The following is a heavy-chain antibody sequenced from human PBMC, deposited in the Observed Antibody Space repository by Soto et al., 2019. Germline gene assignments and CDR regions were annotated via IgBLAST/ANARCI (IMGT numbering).Heavy chain of an antibody. CDR1: GYTFTSYA. CDR2: INAGNGNT. V-gene: IGHV1-3*01. CDR3: ARIQVLNYYDSSGLVELGPIDY. D-gene: IGHD3-22*01. J-gene: IGHJ4*02. Sequence: VASVKVSCKASGYTFTSYAMHWVRQAPGQRLEWMGWINAGNGNTKYSQKFQGRVTITRDTSASTAYMELSSLRSEDTAVYYCARIQVLNYYDSSGLVELGPIDYWGQGTLVTVSS.